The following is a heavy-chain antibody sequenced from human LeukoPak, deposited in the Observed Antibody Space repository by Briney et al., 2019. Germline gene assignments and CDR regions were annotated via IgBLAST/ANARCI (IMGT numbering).Heavy chain of an antibody. Sequence: PGGSLRLSCAASGFIFSTYEMNWVRQAPGKGLEWVSYISNSDSTVHYADSVKGRFTISRDNAQNSLYLQMSSPRAEDTAVYYCARVEDDYGDYYYGMDVWGQGTTVTVSS. CDR2: ISNSDSTV. V-gene: IGHV3-48*03. CDR1: GFIFSTYE. D-gene: IGHD4-17*01. J-gene: IGHJ6*02. CDR3: ARVEDDYGDYYYGMDV.